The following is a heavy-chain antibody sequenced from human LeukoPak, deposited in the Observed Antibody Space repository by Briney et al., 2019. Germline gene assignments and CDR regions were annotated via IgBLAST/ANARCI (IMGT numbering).Heavy chain of an antibody. CDR1: GFTFSSNW. V-gene: IGHV3-74*01. D-gene: IGHD1-26*01. CDR2: INEDGSTT. J-gene: IGHJ4*02. CDR3: VRDLGGRSGH. Sequence: PGGSLRLSCAASGFTFSSNWMHWVRQAPGKGLVWVSRINEDGSTTNYADSVKGRSTIFRDKAKNTLYLQMNSLRAEDTAGYYCVRDLGGRSGHWGQGTLVTVSS.